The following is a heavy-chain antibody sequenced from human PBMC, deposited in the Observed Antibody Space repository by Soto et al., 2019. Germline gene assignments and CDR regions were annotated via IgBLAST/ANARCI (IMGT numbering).Heavy chain of an antibody. CDR3: ARGFVGVVAATPGWFDP. CDR2: IIPIFGTA. CDR1: GGTFSSYA. V-gene: IGHV1-69*01. J-gene: IGHJ5*02. Sequence: QVQLVQSGAEVQKPGSSVKVSCKASGGTFSSYAISWVRQAPGQGLEWMGGIIPIFGTANYAQKFQGRVTITADESTSTAYMELSSLRSEDTAVYYCARGFVGVVAATPGWFDPWGQGTLVTVSS. D-gene: IGHD2-15*01.